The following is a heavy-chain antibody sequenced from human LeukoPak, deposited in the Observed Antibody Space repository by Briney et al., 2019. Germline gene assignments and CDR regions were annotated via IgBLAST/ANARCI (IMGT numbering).Heavy chain of an antibody. CDR1: EFTLSSYA. J-gene: IGHJ4*02. V-gene: IGHV3-23*01. CDR2: ISVSGNT. CDR3: AKAPVTTCSGAYCYPFDY. D-gene: IGHD2-15*01. Sequence: GGSLRLSCAAYEFTLSSYAMSWVRQGPGKGLEWVSAISVSGNTYHADSVKGRFTISRDSSKNTLYLQMNSLRAGDAAVYYCAKAPVTTCSGAYCYPFDYWSQGTLVTVSS.